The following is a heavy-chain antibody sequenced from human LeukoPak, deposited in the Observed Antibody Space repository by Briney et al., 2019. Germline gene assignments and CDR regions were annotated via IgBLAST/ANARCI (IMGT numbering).Heavy chain of an antibody. Sequence: GGSLRLSCAASGFTFSSYSMNWVRQAPGKGLEWVSSISSSSSYIYYADSVKGRFTISRDNAKNSLYLQMNSLRAEDTAVYYCARLPTLYYDYVWGSYRHDAFDIWGQGTMVTVSP. CDR3: ARLPTLYYDYVWGSYRHDAFDI. V-gene: IGHV3-21*01. CDR1: GFTFSSYS. J-gene: IGHJ3*02. D-gene: IGHD3-16*02. CDR2: ISSSSSYI.